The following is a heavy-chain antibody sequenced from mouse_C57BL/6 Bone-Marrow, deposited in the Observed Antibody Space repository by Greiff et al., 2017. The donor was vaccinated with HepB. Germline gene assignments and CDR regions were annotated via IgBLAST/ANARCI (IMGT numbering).Heavy chain of an antibody. D-gene: IGHD1-1*01. CDR2: ILPGSGST. V-gene: IGHV1-9*01. CDR3: ARELFITTVVGYWYFDV. Sequence: VKLVESGAELMKPGASVKLSCKATGYTFTGYWIEWVKQRPGHGLEWIGEILPGSGSTNYNEKFKGKATFTADTSSNTAYMQLSSLTTADSAIYYWARELFITTVVGYWYFDVWGTGTTVTVSS. J-gene: IGHJ1*03. CDR1: GYTFTGYW.